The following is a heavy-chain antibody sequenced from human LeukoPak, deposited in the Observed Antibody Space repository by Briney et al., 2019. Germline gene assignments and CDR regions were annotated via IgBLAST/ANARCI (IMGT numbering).Heavy chain of an antibody. CDR2: INAGNGNT. J-gene: IGHJ4*02. D-gene: IGHD3-22*01. Sequence: ATVKVSCKASGYTFTSYAMHWVRQAPGQRLEWMGWINAGNGNTKYSQKFQGRVTITRDTSASTAYMELSSLRSEDTAVYYCARSRHDSSGYLLDYWGQGTLVTVSS. V-gene: IGHV1-3*01. CDR1: GYTFTSYA. CDR3: ARSRHDSSGYLLDY.